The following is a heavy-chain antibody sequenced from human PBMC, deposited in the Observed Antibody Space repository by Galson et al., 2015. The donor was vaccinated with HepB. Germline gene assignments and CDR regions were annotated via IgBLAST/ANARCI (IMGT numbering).Heavy chain of an antibody. D-gene: IGHD2-2*02. CDR3: ARHSGYCSPTSCSTYWFDP. CDR2: IYPGDSDT. CDR1: GYSFTTSW. J-gene: IGHJ5*02. V-gene: IGHV5-51*01. Sequence: QSGAEVKKPGESLKISCKGSGYSFTTSWIGWVRQMPGKGLEWMGLIYPGDSDTRYSPSFQGQVTMSVDKSISTAYLQWSSLKASDTAIYYCARHSGYCSPTSCSTYWFDPRGQGTPVTVSS.